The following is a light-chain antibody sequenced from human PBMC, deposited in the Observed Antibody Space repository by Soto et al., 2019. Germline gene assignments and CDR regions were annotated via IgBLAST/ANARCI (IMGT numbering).Light chain of an antibody. CDR2: ENN. CDR1: SSNIGNNY. V-gene: IGLV1-51*02. CDR3: GTWDSSLSAGPYV. Sequence: QSVLTQPPSVSAAPGQKVTISCSGSSSNIGNNYVSWYQQLPGTAPKLLIYENNKRPSGIPDRFSGSKSGTSATLGITGLQTGDEADYYCGTWDSSLSAGPYVFGTGNKLTVL. J-gene: IGLJ1*01.